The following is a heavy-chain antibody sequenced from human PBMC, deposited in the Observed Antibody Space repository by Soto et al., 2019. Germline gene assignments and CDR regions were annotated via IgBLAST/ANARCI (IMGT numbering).Heavy chain of an antibody. CDR1: GYAFTSYT. Sequence: QVQLVQSGAEVKKPGASVKVSCNPSGYAFTSYTMHWVRQAPGKGLEWMGWTNADNGDSKYSHKFQGRVTITSDTSASIAYMELSSLRSDDTAVYYCARDTGSVLRVEPGIFEYWGQGTLVTVSA. V-gene: IGHV1-3*01. CDR3: ARDTGSVLRVEPGIFEY. D-gene: IGHD1-26*01. J-gene: IGHJ4*02. CDR2: TNADNGDS.